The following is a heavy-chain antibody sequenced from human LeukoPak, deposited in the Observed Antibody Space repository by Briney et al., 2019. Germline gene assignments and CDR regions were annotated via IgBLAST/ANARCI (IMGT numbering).Heavy chain of an antibody. CDR2: IYYSGST. J-gene: IGHJ5*02. CDR3: ARNNWNYWGKDWFDP. D-gene: IGHD1-7*01. Sequence: SETLSLTCTVSGGSISSYYWSWIRQPPGKGLEWIGYIYYSGSTNYNPSLKCRVTISVDTSKNQFSLKLSSVTAADTAVYYCARNNWNYWGKDWFDPWGQGTLVTVSS. CDR1: GGSISSYY. V-gene: IGHV4-59*01.